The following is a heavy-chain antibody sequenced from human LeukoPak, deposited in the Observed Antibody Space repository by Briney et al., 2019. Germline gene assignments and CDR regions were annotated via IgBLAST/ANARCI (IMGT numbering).Heavy chain of an antibody. D-gene: IGHD4-11*01. CDR1: GYTFTSYA. J-gene: IGHJ4*02. Sequence: ASVKVSCKASGYTFTSYAMNWVRQAPGQGLEWMGWINPNSGGTNYAQKFQGWVTMTRDTSISTAYMELSRLRSDDTAVYYCARVGYSNSYDYWGQGTLVTVSS. V-gene: IGHV1-2*04. CDR2: INPNSGGT. CDR3: ARVGYSNSYDY.